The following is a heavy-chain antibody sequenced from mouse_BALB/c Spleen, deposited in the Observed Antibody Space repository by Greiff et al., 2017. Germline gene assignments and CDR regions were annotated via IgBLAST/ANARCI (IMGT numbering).Heavy chain of an antibody. V-gene: IGHV2-9*02. J-gene: IGHJ4*01. D-gene: IGHD2-1*01. CDR1: GFSLTSYG. CDR3: ARETYGNYGRFYAMDY. Sequence: VQLQESGPGLVAPSQSLSITCTVSGFSLTSYGVHWVRQPPGKGLEWLGVIWAGGSTNYNSALMSRLSISKDNSKSQVFLKMNSLQTDDTAMYYCARETYGNYGRFYAMDYWGQGTSVTVSS. CDR2: IWAGGST.